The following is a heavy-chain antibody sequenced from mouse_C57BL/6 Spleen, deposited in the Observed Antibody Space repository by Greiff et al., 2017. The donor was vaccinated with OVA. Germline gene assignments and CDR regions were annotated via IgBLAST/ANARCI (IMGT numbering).Heavy chain of an antibody. J-gene: IGHJ4*01. D-gene: IGHD4-1*01. CDR1: GYSITSGYY. CDR3: ASLTGTGAMDY. CDR2: ISYDGSN. V-gene: IGHV3-6*01. Sequence: EVKLEESGPGLVKPSQSLSLTCSVTGYSITSGYYWNWIRQFPGNKLEWMGYISYDGSNNYNPSLKNRISITRDTSKNQFFLKLNSVTTEDTATYYCASLTGTGAMDYWGQGTSVTVSS.